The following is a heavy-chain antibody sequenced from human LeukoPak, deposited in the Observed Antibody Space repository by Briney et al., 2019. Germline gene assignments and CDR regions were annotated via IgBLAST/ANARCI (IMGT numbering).Heavy chain of an antibody. CDR1: VYTFTIYG. J-gene: IGHJ4*02. Sequence: ASVKVSFKSSVYTFTIYGISWVRQAPGQGLEWMGWISAYNGNTNYAQKLQGRVTMTTDTSTSTAYMELRSLKSDDTAVYYCARVQIIAEADYWGQGTLVTVSS. CDR2: ISAYNGNT. CDR3: ARVQIIAEADY. V-gene: IGHV1-18*01. D-gene: IGHD6-19*01.